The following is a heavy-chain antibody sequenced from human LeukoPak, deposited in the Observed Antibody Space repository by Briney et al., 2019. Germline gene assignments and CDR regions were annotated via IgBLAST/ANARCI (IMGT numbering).Heavy chain of an antibody. Sequence: GGSLRLSCAASGFTFSSYTMSWVRQAPGKGLEWVSAISGSGGSTYYADSVKGRFTISRDNSKNTLYLQMNSLKTEDTAVYYCTTDQAYYYGLGIRADQWGQGTLVTVSS. CDR2: ISGSGGST. D-gene: IGHD3-10*01. CDR3: TTDQAYYYGLGIRADQ. CDR1: GFTFSSYT. V-gene: IGHV3-23*01. J-gene: IGHJ4*02.